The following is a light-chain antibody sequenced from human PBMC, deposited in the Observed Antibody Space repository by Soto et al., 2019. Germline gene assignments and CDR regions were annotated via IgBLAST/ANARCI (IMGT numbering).Light chain of an antibody. J-gene: IGLJ1*01. V-gene: IGLV2-11*01. Sequence: SLPTQHRSVSVSTGQSVTIACTASSSDVGGYNYVSWYQQQPGKATKLLIYDVTIRTAGVSDRFYGSKSGKKASLTISGLQAEDDGDYYCCSYAGTYTFFILGTWPKVTV. CDR3: CSYAGTYTFFI. CDR2: DVT. CDR1: SSDVGGYNY.